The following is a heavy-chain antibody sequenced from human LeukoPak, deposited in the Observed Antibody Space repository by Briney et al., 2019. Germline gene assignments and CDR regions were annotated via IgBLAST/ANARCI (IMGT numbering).Heavy chain of an antibody. D-gene: IGHD6-19*01. CDR1: GFIFSNYW. CDR2: INPDGSDT. V-gene: IGHV3-7*01. Sequence: GGSLRLSCEASGFIFSNYWMGWVRQLPGKGLEWVANINPDGSDTSYLDSVKGRVTISRDNAEKSMFLQMNSLRIEETAVYICVRWGGEAGMDYWGQGTLVSVSS. CDR3: VRWGGEAGMDY. J-gene: IGHJ4*02.